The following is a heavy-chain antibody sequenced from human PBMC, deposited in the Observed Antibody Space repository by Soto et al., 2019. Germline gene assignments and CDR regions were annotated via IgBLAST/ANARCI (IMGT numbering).Heavy chain of an antibody. V-gene: IGHV4-34*01. D-gene: IGHD3-10*01. CDR2: INHSGST. J-gene: IGHJ5*02. CDR1: GGSFSGYY. Sequence: SETLSLTCAVYGGSFSGYYWSWIRQPPGKGLEWIGEINHSGSTNYNPSLKSRVTISVDTSKNQFSLKLSSVTAADTAVYYCARGRRQDYYGSGSPLRRNWFDPWGQGTLVTVS. CDR3: ARGRRQDYYGSGSPLRRNWFDP.